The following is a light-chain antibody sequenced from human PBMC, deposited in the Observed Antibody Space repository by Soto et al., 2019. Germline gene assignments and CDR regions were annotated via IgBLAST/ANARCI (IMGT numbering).Light chain of an antibody. V-gene: IGKV3-15*01. CDR2: GAS. Sequence: EIVMTQSPATLSVSPGERATLSCRASQSVSSNLAWYQQKPGQAPRLLIYGASTRATGIPARFRGSGSGTEFTLTLSSLQSEDFAVYYCQQYNNWPPMYTFGQGTKLEIK. J-gene: IGKJ2*01. CDR1: QSVSSN. CDR3: QQYNNWPPMYT.